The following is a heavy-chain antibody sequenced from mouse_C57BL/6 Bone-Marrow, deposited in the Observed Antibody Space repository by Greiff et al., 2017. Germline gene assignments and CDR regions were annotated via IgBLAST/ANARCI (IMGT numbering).Heavy chain of an antibody. D-gene: IGHD2-12*01. CDR1: GFNIKDDY. V-gene: IGHV14-4*01. CDR3: TTLYRGDAMDY. Sequence: EVQLQQSGAELVRPGASVKLSCTASGFNIKDDYMHWVKQRPEQGLEWIGWIDPENGDTAYASKFQGKATITADTSSNTAYLQLSSLTSEDTAVYYCTTLYRGDAMDYWGQGTSVTVSS. J-gene: IGHJ4*01. CDR2: IDPENGDT.